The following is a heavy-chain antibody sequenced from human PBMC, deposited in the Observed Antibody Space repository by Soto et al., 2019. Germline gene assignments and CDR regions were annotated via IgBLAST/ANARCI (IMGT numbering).Heavy chain of an antibody. Sequence: PSETPSLTCAVYGGSFSGYYWSWIRQPPGKGLEWIGEINHSGSTNYNPSLKSRVTISVDTSKNQFSLKLSSVTAADTAVYYCARGPGIAVAPDYWGQGTLVTVSS. CDR1: GGSFSGYY. CDR3: ARGPGIAVAPDY. CDR2: INHSGST. J-gene: IGHJ4*02. V-gene: IGHV4-34*01. D-gene: IGHD6-19*01.